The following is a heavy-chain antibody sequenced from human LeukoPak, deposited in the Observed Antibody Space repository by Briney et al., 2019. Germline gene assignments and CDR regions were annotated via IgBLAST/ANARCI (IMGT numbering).Heavy chain of an antibody. V-gene: IGHV4-30-4*08. D-gene: IGHD3-10*01. CDR3: ARASMVRGVIITYYYYGMDV. J-gene: IGHJ6*02. CDR1: GGSFSGYY. CDR2: IYYSGST. Sequence: PSETLSLTCAVYGGSFSGYYWSWIRQPPGKGLEWIGYIYYSGSTYYNPSLKSRVTISVDTSKNQFSLKLSSVTAADTAVYYCARASMVRGVIITYYYYGMDVWGQGTTVTVSS.